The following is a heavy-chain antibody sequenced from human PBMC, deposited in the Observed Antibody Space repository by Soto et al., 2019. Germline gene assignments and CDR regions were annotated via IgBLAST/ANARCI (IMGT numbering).Heavy chain of an antibody. CDR3: AIGGGQIYYKGLDV. D-gene: IGHD3-10*01. Sequence: GGSLRLSCAASGFFFSDYYLGWIRQAPGKGLECVAYISGTGDTKYYADSVQGRFTISRDNPKNSLFLQMNSLRAEDAAVYYCAIGGGQIYYKGLDVWGQGTTVTVS. CDR2: ISGTGDTK. V-gene: IGHV3-11*01. J-gene: IGHJ6*02. CDR1: GFFFSDYY.